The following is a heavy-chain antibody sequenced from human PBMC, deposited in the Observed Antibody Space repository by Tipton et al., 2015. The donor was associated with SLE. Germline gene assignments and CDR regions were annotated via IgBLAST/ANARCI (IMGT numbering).Heavy chain of an antibody. V-gene: IGHV4-31*03. CDR3: AREKRDSDFWSSSYYYGMDV. D-gene: IGHD3-3*01. CDR2: IYYNGNT. CDR1: GGAISSGAYY. Sequence: TLSLTCTVSGGAISSGAYYWSWIRQHPGKGLEWIGHIYYNGNTFYNPSLKSRVTISYDTANNQFSLKLRSVTAADTAVYYCAREKRDSDFWSSSYYYGMDVWGRGTTVTVSS. J-gene: IGHJ6*02.